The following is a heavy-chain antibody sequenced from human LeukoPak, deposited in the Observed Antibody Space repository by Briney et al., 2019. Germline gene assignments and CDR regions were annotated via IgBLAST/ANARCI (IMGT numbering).Heavy chain of an antibody. CDR2: INHSGST. V-gene: IGHV4-34*01. D-gene: IGHD3-10*01. CDR3: ARERRITMVRGVIITGWFDP. CDR1: GGSFSGYY. Sequence: PSETLSLTCAVYGGSFSGYYWSWIRQPPGKGPEWIGEINHSGSTNYNPSLKSRVTISVDTSKNQFSLKLSSVTAADTAAYYCARERRITMVRGVIITGWFDPWGQGTLVTVSS. J-gene: IGHJ5*02.